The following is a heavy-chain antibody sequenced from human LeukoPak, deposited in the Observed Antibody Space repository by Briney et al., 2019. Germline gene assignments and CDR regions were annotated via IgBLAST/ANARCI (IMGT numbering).Heavy chain of an antibody. D-gene: IGHD6-19*01. CDR1: GYTFTSLD. Sequence: GASVKVSCKASGYTFTSLDINWGRQATGQGLEWMGWTNPNSGYTGYAQKFQGRVTITRNTSISTAYMELSSLRSEDTAVYYCARVAGSIDYWGQGTLVAVSS. J-gene: IGHJ4*02. CDR2: TNPNSGYT. V-gene: IGHV1-8*03. CDR3: ARVAGSIDY.